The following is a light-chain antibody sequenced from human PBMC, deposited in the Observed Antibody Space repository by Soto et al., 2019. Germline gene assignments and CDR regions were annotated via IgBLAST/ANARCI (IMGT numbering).Light chain of an antibody. CDR3: SSYAGSNVV. CDR1: SSDVGGYNY. J-gene: IGLJ2*01. V-gene: IGLV2-8*01. CDR2: EVS. Sequence: SALTQPPSASGSPGQSVTISCTGTSSDVGGYNYVSWYQQHPGKAPKLMIYEVSKRPSGVPDRFSGSKSGNTASLTVSGLQAEDEADYDCSSYAGSNVVFGGGTKLTVL.